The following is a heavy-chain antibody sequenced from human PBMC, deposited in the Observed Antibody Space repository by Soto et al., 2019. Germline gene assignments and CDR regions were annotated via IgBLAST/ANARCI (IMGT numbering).Heavy chain of an antibody. Sequence: EVQLLESGGGFIHPGGSLRLSCAASGFSFSSFAMNWVRQAPGKGLEWVSIISGSADRTFYADSVKGRFTISRDNSKSTLYLQINSLGAEDTAVYYCAKTRGAMIYAISVYDMDVWGQGTTVTVSS. V-gene: IGHV3-23*01. D-gene: IGHD2-8*01. CDR2: ISGSADRT. J-gene: IGHJ6*02. CDR1: GFSFSSFA. CDR3: AKTRGAMIYAISVYDMDV.